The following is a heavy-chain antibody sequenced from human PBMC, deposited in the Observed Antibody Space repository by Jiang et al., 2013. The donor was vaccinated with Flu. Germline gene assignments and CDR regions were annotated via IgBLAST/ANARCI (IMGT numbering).Heavy chain of an antibody. CDR3: ARDRDGDYELYYLDY. J-gene: IGHJ4*02. CDR2: INAGNGNT. Sequence: AEVKKPGASVKVSCKASGYTFTSYAMHWVRQAPGQRLEWMGWINAGNGNTKYSQKFQGRVTITRDTSASTAYMELSSLRSEDTAVYYCARDRDGDYELYYLDYWGQGTLVTVSS. CDR1: GYTFTSYA. V-gene: IGHV1-3*01. D-gene: IGHD4-17*01.